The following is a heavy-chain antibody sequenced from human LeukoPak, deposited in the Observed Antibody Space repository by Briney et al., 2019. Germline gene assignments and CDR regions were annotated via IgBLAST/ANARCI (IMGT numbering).Heavy chain of an antibody. CDR2: INAGNGNT. CDR3: ALEGYSSSWYWYFDY. D-gene: IGHD6-13*01. Sequence: GASVTVSCTASGYTFTSYAMHWVRQAPGQRLEWMGWINAGNGNTKYSQKFQGRVTITRDTSASTAYMELSSLRSEDTAVYYCALEGYSSSWYWYFDYWGQGTLVTVSS. J-gene: IGHJ4*02. CDR1: GYTFTSYA. V-gene: IGHV1-3*01.